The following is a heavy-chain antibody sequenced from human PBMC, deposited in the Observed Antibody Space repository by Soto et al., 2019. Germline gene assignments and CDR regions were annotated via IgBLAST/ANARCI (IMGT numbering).Heavy chain of an antibody. Sequence: SVKVSCKASGGTFSSYAISWVRQAPGQGLEWMGGIIPIFGTANYAQKFQGRVTITADESTSTAYMELSSLRSEDTAVYYCASGVSFYNWNDYWGQGSMVTVSS. CDR1: GGTFSSYA. CDR3: ASGVSFYNWNDY. J-gene: IGHJ4*02. D-gene: IGHD1-1*01. CDR2: IIPIFGTA. V-gene: IGHV1-69*13.